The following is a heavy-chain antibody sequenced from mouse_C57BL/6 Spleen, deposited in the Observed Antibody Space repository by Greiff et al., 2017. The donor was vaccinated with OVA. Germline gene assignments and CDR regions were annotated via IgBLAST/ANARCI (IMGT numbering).Heavy chain of an antibody. J-gene: IGHJ2*01. V-gene: IGHV1-64*01. CDR2: IHTNSGST. CDR1: GYTFTSYW. D-gene: IGHD2-5*01. CDR3: ARGSYYSNNGY. Sequence: QVQLQQPGAELVKPGASVKLSCKASGYTFTSYWMHWVKQRPGPGLEWIGMIHTNSGSTKYNEKFTSKATLTVDKSSSTAYMQISSLTSEDAAFYYCARGSYYSNNGYWGQGTTLTVSS.